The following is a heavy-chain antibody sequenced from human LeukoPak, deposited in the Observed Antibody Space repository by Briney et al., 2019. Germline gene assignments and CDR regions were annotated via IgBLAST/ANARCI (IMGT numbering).Heavy chain of an antibody. D-gene: IGHD5/OR15-5a*01. Sequence: GGSLRLSCAASGFIFSTYTMNWVRQAPGKGLEWVSSISSSGGSTYYADSVKGRFTISRDNSKNTLYLQVISLRAEDTAVYYCAKAAVYDDSCPDSWGQGTLVTVSS. J-gene: IGHJ4*02. V-gene: IGHV3-23*01. CDR2: ISSSGGST. CDR3: AKAAVYDDSCPDS. CDR1: GFIFSTYT.